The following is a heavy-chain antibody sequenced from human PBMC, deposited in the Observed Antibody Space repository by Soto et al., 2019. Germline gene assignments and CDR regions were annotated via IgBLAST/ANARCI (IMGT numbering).Heavy chain of an antibody. Sequence: KTSETLSLTCAVSGGSISSGGYSWSWIRQPPGKGLEWIGYIYHSGSTYYNPSLKSRVTISVDRSKNQFSLKLSSVTAADTAVYYCARGVSDYYGSSDYYYYYGMDVWGQGTTVTVSS. V-gene: IGHV4-30-2*01. J-gene: IGHJ6*02. CDR3: ARGVSDYYGSSDYYYYYGMDV. CDR1: GGSISSGGYS. D-gene: IGHD3-10*01. CDR2: IYHSGST.